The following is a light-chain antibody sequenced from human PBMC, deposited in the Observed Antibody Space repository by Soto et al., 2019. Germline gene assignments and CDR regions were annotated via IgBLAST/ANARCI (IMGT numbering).Light chain of an antibody. Sequence: QSALTQPPPASGTPGQRVTISCSGSSSNIGSNTLNSNPHLPGSAPNPIFYSINHRPPAVPDLASCPQTRTYDTPAISTLKSEDESDYYCAAWDDGLNGYVCGTGTKVSVL. CDR1: SSNIGSNT. J-gene: IGLJ1*01. V-gene: IGLV1-44*01. CDR2: SIN. CDR3: AAWDDGLNGYV.